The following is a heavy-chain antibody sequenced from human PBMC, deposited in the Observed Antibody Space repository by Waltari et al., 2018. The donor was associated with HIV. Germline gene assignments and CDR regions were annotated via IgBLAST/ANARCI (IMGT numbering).Heavy chain of an antibody. V-gene: IGHV3-74*01. J-gene: IGHJ4*02. Sequence: EVQLVESGGDLVQPGGSLRLSCAASGFTFSSYWLHWVRQAPGKGLVWVSRIDTDGSTTTYADSVQGRFTISRDNAKNILYLQMNSLRVEDTAVYYCARDVAGRGGYWGQGTLVSVSS. D-gene: IGHD3-3*01. CDR3: ARDVAGRGGY. CDR1: GFTFSSYW. CDR2: IDTDGSTT.